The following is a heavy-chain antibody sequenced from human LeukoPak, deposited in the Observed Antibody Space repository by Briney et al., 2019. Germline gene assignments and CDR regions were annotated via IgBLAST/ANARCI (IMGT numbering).Heavy chain of an antibody. CDR2: IKQDGSNK. Sequence: GGSLRLSCAASGFTFSSYWMSWVRQAPGKGLEWVANIKQDGSNKYYADSVKGRFTISRDNSKNTLYLQMNSLRAEDTAVYHCAKGGDDYGPPGPWGQGTLVTVSS. J-gene: IGHJ5*02. V-gene: IGHV3-7*01. D-gene: IGHD4-17*01. CDR3: AKGGDDYGPPGP. CDR1: GFTFSSYW.